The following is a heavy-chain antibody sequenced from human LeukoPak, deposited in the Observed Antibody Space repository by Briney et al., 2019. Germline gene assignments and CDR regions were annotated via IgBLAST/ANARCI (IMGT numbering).Heavy chain of an antibody. Sequence: GGSLRLSCAASGFTFSSFAMSWVRQAPGKGLEWVSTISGSGVSTYYADSVKGRFTISRDNSKNTLYLQMNSLRAEDTAVYYCAKTPYSSSWYYFQHWGQGTLVTVSS. D-gene: IGHD6-13*01. J-gene: IGHJ1*01. CDR1: GFTFSSFA. V-gene: IGHV3-23*01. CDR3: AKTPYSSSWYYFQH. CDR2: ISGSGVST.